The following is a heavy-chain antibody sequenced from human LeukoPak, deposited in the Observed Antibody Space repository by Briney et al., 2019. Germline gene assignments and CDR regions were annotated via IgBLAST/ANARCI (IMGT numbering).Heavy chain of an antibody. CDR2: ISWDGGST. CDR1: GFTFDDYA. V-gene: IGHV3-43D*03. J-gene: IGHJ6*03. CDR3: AKGAAGPYYYYYMDV. D-gene: IGHD6-13*01. Sequence: PGGSLRLSCAASGFTFDDYAMHWVRQAPGKGLEWVSLISWDGGSTYYADSVKGRFTISRDNSKNSLYLQMNSLRAEDTALYYCAKGAAGPYYYYYMDVWGKGTTVTVSS.